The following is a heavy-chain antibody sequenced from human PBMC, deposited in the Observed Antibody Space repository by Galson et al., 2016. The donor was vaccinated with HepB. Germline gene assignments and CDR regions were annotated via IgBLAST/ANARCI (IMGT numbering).Heavy chain of an antibody. D-gene: IGHD2-15*01. CDR3: ATPDEGSGRIFDY. J-gene: IGHJ4*02. CDR1: GFTFTTYW. CDR2: IKQDGSEK. Sequence: SLRLSCAASGFTFTTYWMTWVCQAPGKGLEWVANIKQDGSEKYYVDSVKGRFTISRDNAKNSLYLQMNSLRAEDTAVYYCATPDEGSGRIFDYWGQGTLVTVSS. V-gene: IGHV3-7*03.